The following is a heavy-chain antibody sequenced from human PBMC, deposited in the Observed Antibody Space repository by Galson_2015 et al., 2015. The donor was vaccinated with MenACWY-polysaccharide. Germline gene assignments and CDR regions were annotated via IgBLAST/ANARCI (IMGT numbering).Heavy chain of an antibody. CDR3: SRDDVDVVGIDY. V-gene: IGHV3-66*02. Sequence: SLRLSCAASGFTVRSNYMTWVRQTPGKGLEWVSVIYSDGQTHYADSVKGRFTISRDNSKSTVYLQMNSLRAEDTAVYYCSRDDVDVVGIDYSGQGALVSVAS. D-gene: IGHD5-12*01. CDR2: IYSDGQT. J-gene: IGHJ4*01. CDR1: GFTVRSNY.